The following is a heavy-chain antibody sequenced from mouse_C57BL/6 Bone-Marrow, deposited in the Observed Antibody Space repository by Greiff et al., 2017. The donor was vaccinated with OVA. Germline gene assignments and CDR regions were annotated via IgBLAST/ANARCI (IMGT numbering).Heavy chain of an antibody. CDR2: IYPGDGDT. V-gene: IGHV1-82*01. CDR1: GYAFSSSW. CDR3: ALGYYYGSSYDAWFAY. J-gene: IGHJ3*01. D-gene: IGHD1-1*01. Sequence: VQLQQSGPELVKPGASVKISCKASGYAFSSSWMNWVKQRPGKGLEWIGRIYPGDGDTNYNGKFKGKATLTADKSSSTAYMQLSSLTSEDSAVYFCALGYYYGSSYDAWFAYWGQGTLVTVSA.